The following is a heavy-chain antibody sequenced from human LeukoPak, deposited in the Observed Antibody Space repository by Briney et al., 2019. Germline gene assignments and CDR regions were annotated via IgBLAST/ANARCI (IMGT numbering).Heavy chain of an antibody. V-gene: IGHV3-30*02. Sequence: GGSLRLSCAASGFTFSSYGMHWVRQAPGKGLEWVAFIRYDGSNKYYADSVKGRFTISRDNSKNTLYLQMNSLRAEDTAVYYCARGGYCSGGSCAPHFDYWGQGTLVTVSS. CDR1: GFTFSSYG. CDR3: ARGGYCSGGSCAPHFDY. J-gene: IGHJ4*02. CDR2: IRYDGSNK. D-gene: IGHD2-15*01.